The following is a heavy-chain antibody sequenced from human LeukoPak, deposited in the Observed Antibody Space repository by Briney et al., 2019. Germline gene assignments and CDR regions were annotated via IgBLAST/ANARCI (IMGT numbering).Heavy chain of an antibody. D-gene: IGHD3-10*01. CDR2: IYPGDSDT. J-gene: IGHJ4*02. V-gene: IGHV5-51*01. Sequence: GESLKISCKGSGSSFTSYWIGWVRQMPGKGLEWIGIIYPGDSDTRYSPSFQGQVTISADKSISTAYLQWSSLKASDTAMYYCARRYYYGSGTKYYFDYWGQGTLVTVSS. CDR3: ARRYYYGSGTKYYFDY. CDR1: GSSFTSYW.